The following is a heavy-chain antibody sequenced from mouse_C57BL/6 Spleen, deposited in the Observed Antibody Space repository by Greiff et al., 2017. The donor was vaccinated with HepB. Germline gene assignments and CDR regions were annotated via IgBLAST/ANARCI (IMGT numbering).Heavy chain of an antibody. D-gene: IGHD1-1*01. CDR2: IYPGSGST. CDR1: GYTFTSYW. V-gene: IGHV1-55*01. Sequence: QVQLKQPGAELVKPGASVKMSCKASGYTFTSYWITWVKQRPGQGLEWIGDIYPGSGSTNYNEKFKSKATLTVDTSSSTAYMQLSSLTSEDSAVYYCAREGITTVVGFDYWGQGTTLTVSS. J-gene: IGHJ2*01. CDR3: AREGITTVVGFDY.